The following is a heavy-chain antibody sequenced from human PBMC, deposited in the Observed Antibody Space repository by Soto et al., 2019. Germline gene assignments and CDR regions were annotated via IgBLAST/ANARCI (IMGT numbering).Heavy chain of an antibody. CDR3: ARDAPGSSSWSYYYYGMDV. Sequence: PSETLSLTCTVSGGSISSGDYYWSWIRQPPGKGLEWIGYIYYSGSTYYNPSLKSRVTISVDTSKNQFSLKLSSVTAADTAVYYCARDAPGSSSWSYYYYGMDVWGQGTTVTVSS. J-gene: IGHJ6*02. CDR2: IYYSGST. V-gene: IGHV4-30-4*01. CDR1: GGSISSGDYY. D-gene: IGHD6-13*01.